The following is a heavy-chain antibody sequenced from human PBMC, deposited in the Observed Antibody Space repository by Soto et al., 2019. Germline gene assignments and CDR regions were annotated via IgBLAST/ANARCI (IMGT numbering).Heavy chain of an antibody. D-gene: IGHD6-6*01. J-gene: IGHJ4*02. CDR3: AREGIVARHNLDY. V-gene: IGHV4-31*03. CDR1: GGSISSGGYY. Sequence: SETLSLTCTVSGGSISSGGYYWNWIRQHPGKGLEWVGYVYYKGNTYYNPSLKSRVTISVDMSENQFSLKLSSVTAADTAVYYCAREGIVARHNLDYWGQGTLVTVSS. CDR2: VYYKGNT.